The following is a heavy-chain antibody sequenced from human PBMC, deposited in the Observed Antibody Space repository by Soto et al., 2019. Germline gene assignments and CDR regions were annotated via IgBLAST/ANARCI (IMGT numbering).Heavy chain of an antibody. CDR1: GFTFSSYS. J-gene: IGHJ4*02. Sequence: EVRLVESGGGLVKPGGSLRLSCAASGFTFSSYSMNWVRQAPGKGLEWVSSISSSSSYIYYADSVKGRFTISRDNAKNSLYLQMNSLRAEDTAVYYCARTVVVPAAPFDYWGQGTLVTVSS. CDR2: ISSSSSYI. V-gene: IGHV3-21*01. D-gene: IGHD2-2*01. CDR3: ARTVVVPAAPFDY.